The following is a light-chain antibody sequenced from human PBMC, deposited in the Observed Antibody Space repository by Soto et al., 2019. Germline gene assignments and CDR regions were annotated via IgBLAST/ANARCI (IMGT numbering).Light chain of an antibody. CDR2: DAS. J-gene: IGKJ4*01. Sequence: ALQLTQSLSSLSASVGERVTITCRACQGISSALAWYQQKLGKAPKLLIYDASSLESGVPSRFSGSGSGTDFTLTISSLQPEDFATYYCQQFNSYPLTFGGGTKVDIK. CDR1: QGISSA. CDR3: QQFNSYPLT. V-gene: IGKV1-13*02.